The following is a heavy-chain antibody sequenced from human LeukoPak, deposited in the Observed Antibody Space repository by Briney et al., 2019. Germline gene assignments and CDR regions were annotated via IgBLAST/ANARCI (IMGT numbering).Heavy chain of an antibody. J-gene: IGHJ4*02. D-gene: IGHD1-14*01. CDR2: IHNSGRT. V-gene: IGHV4-59*08. Sequence: SETLSLTCSVSAGSVSSYYWSWIRQSPGKGLEWIGYIHNSGRTNHNPSLKSRVTGFVDTSKNQVSLRLSSVTAADTAVYYCARHGTISSESYFDYWGQGALVTVSS. CDR1: AGSVSSYY. CDR3: ARHGTISSESYFDY.